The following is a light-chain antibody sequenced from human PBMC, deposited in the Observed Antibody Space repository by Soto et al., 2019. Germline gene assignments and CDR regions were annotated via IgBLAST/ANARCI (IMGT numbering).Light chain of an antibody. CDR3: QQYSNWPPIT. J-gene: IGKJ5*01. V-gene: IGKV3-15*01. CDR2: DTS. CDR1: QNVDSN. Sequence: EIVLTQSPGTLSLSPGERATLSCRSSQNVDSNYLAWYQQKPGQAPRLLIYDTSTRATGIPARFSGSGSGTEFTLTISSLQSEDFAVYYCQQYSNWPPITFGQGTRLEIK.